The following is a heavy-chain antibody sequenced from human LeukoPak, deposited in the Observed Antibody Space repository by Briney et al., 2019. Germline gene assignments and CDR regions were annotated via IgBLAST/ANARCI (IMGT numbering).Heavy chain of an antibody. CDR1: GGSISNDGYY. Sequence: SETLSLTCNVSGGSISNDGYYWSWIRQHPGKGLEWLGYIYYGGSTYYNPSLKSRVTLSVDTSKSQFSLRLSSVTAADTAVYYCARDLTGDQFFDPWGQGTLVTVSS. CDR3: ARDLTGDQFFDP. J-gene: IGHJ5*02. CDR2: IYYGGST. D-gene: IGHD7-27*01. V-gene: IGHV4-31*03.